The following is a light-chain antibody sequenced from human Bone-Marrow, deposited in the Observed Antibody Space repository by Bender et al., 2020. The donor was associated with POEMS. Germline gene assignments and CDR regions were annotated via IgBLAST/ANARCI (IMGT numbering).Light chain of an antibody. CDR1: SSDVGRYNY. V-gene: IGLV2-8*01. J-gene: IGLJ3*02. Sequence: QSALTQPPSASGSPGQSVTISCTGTSSDVGRYNYVSWYQQHPGKAPKLIIYDDIKRPSGVPDRFSGSKSGNTASLTVSGLQAEDEADYYCSSFAGRDIFVVFGGGTKLTVL. CDR3: SSFAGRDIFVV. CDR2: DDI.